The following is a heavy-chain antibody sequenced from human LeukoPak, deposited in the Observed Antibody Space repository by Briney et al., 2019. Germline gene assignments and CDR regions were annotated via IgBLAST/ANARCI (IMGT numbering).Heavy chain of an antibody. CDR2: ISYDGSNK. CDR1: GFTFSSYA. D-gene: IGHD5-24*01. J-gene: IGHJ4*02. Sequence: GRSLRLSCAASGFTFSSYAMRWVRQAPGKGLKWVAVISYDGSNKYYADSVKGRFTISRDNSKNTLYLQMNSLRAEDTAVYYCASRDGYNLTPDYWGQGTLLIVSS. V-gene: IGHV3-30-3*01. CDR3: ASRDGYNLTPDY.